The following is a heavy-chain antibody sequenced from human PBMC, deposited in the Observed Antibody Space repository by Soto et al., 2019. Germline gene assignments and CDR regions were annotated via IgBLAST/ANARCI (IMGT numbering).Heavy chain of an antibody. Sequence: QVQLQESGPGLVKPSQSLSLRCTVSGGSINSGDYYWSWIRQHRGKGLEWIGYIYYSGSTYYNPALKRRVNTSLDTSENKFSLGLTSVTAADTAMYYCVTTRTPGEFNYWGQGTLVTVSS. CDR1: GGSINSGDYY. CDR2: IYYSGST. CDR3: VTTRTPGEFNY. V-gene: IGHV4-31*03. J-gene: IGHJ4*02.